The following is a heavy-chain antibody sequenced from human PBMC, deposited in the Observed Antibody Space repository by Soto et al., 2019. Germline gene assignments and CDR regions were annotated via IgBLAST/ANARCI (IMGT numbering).Heavy chain of an antibody. CDR2: IYYSGST. D-gene: IGHD6-19*01. Sequence: SETLSLTCIVSGGSISNYYWSWIRQPPGKGLEWIGYIYYSGSTNYNPSLTSRVTISVDTSKNQFSLKLSSVTAADTAVYYCARDGYSSGWYFDYWGQGTLVTVSS. CDR1: GGSISNYY. V-gene: IGHV4-59*01. J-gene: IGHJ4*02. CDR3: ARDGYSSGWYFDY.